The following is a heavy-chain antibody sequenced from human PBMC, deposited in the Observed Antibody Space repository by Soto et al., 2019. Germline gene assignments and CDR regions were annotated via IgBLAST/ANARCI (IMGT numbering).Heavy chain of an antibody. CDR1: GSSIRSGDYY. J-gene: IGHJ5*02. CDR3: ARASKSYSSSPPDWFDP. CDR2: IYYSGST. Sequence: SETLSLTWTVSGSSIRSGDYYWSWIRQPPGKGLEWIGYIYYSGSTYYNPSLKSRVTISVDTSKNQFSLKLSSVTAADTAVYYCARASKSYSSSPPDWFDPWGQGTLVTAPQ. V-gene: IGHV4-30-4*01. D-gene: IGHD6-13*01.